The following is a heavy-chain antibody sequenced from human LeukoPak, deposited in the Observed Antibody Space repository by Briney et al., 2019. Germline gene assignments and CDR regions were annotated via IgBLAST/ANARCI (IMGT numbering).Heavy chain of an antibody. CDR3: ARVSYSSSSKRRSYYMDV. CDR1: GGSISSSSYY. V-gene: IGHV4-39*07. D-gene: IGHD6-6*01. J-gene: IGHJ6*03. Sequence: SETLSLTCTVSGGSISSSSYYWGWIRQPPGTGLEWIGSIYYSGSTYYSPSLKSRVTISVDTSKNQFSLKLSSVTAADTAVYYCARVSYSSSSKRRSYYMDVWGKGTTVTVSS. CDR2: IYYSGST.